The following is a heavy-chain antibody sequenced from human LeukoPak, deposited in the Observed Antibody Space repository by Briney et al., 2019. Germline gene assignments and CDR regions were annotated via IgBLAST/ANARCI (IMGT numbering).Heavy chain of an antibody. Sequence: PGGSLRLSCAASGFTFSSYGMHWVRQAPGKGLEWVAVISYDGSNKYYADSVKGRFTISRDNSKNTLYLQMNSLRAEDTAVYYCAKGTIFRLPPGYYFDYWGQGALVTVSS. D-gene: IGHD2-21*01. CDR1: GFTFSSYG. V-gene: IGHV3-30*18. CDR3: AKGTIFRLPPGYYFDY. J-gene: IGHJ4*02. CDR2: ISYDGSNK.